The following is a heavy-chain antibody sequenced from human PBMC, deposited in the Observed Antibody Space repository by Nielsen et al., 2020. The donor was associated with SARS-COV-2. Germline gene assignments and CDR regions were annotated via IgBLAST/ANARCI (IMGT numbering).Heavy chain of an antibody. V-gene: IGHV3-30*03. D-gene: IGHD2-15*01. Sequence: GGSLRLSCAASGFTFSSYGMHWVRQAPGKGLEWVAVISYDGSNKYYADSVKGRFTISRDNSKNTLYLQMNSLRAEDTAVYYCARAFSTWGKNRMEVVVAARYYYYGMDVWGQGTTVTVSS. CDR2: ISYDGSNK. J-gene: IGHJ6*02. CDR1: GFTFSSYG. CDR3: ARAFSTWGKNRMEVVVAARYYYYGMDV.